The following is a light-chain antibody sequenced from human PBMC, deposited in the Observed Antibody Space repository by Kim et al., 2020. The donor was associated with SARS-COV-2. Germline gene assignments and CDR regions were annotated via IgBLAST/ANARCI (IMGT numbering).Light chain of an antibody. CDR2: GAS. CDR1: QSLSSN. V-gene: IGKV3-15*01. J-gene: IGKJ2*01. Sequence: SPGERATLSCRANQSLSSNLAWYQQTPGQPPRLLIYGASTRATGIPARFSGSGSGTEFTLTISSLQSEDFAVYYCQQYHNWPPFTFGQGTKLEI. CDR3: QQYHNWPPFT.